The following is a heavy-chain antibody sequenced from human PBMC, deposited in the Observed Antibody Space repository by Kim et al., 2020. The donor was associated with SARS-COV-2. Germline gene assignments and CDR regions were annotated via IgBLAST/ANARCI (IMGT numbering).Heavy chain of an antibody. V-gene: IGHV4-59*01. Sequence: LKSRVTISVDTSKNQFSLKLSSVTAADTAVYYCARDTGGIAVAGSSAFDYWGQGTLVTVSS. J-gene: IGHJ4*02. CDR3: ARDTGGIAVAGSSAFDY. D-gene: IGHD6-19*01.